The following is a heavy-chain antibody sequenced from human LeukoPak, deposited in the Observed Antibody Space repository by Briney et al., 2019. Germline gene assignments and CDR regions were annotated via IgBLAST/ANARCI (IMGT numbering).Heavy chain of an antibody. CDR2: ISSSGSTI. CDR3: ARRYCSSTSCTLDY. V-gene: IGHV3-48*03. D-gene: IGHD2-2*01. CDR1: GFTFTSYE. Sequence: GGSLRLSCAASGFTFTSYEMNWVRQAPGKGLEWVSYISSSGSTIYYADSVKGRFTISRDNAKNSLYLQMNSLRAEDTAVYYCARRYCSSTSCTLDYWGQGTLVIVSS. J-gene: IGHJ4*02.